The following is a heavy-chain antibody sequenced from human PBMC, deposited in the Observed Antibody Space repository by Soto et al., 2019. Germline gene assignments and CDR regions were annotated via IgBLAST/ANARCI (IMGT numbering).Heavy chain of an antibody. D-gene: IGHD3-16*01. Sequence: SGGSLRLSCAASGFAFSSFAMSWVRQTPGKGLEWASGISGGGGGTVNADSVKGRFTISRDNSNNTLFLEMNGLRIEDAGIYFCVEGGGPSYFYHMDVWGRGTPVTVSS. CDR1: GFAFSSFA. CDR3: VEGGGPSYFYHMDV. CDR2: ISGGGGGT. V-gene: IGHV3-23*01. J-gene: IGHJ6*03.